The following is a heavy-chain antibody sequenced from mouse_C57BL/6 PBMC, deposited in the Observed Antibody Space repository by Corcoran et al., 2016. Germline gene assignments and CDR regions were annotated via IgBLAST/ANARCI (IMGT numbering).Heavy chain of an antibody. J-gene: IGHJ3*02. CDR1: GFNIKDYY. CDR2: IDPGDGET. D-gene: IGHD2-3*01. V-gene: IGHV14-2*01. CDR3: AREGLLLLVNW. Sequence: EVQLQQSGAELVKPGASVKLSCTASGFNIKDYYMHWVKQRTEQGLEWIGRIDPGDGETKYAPKFQGKATITADTSANTAYLQLSSLKSEDTAVDDRAREGLLLLVNWWGQGTLVTVSA.